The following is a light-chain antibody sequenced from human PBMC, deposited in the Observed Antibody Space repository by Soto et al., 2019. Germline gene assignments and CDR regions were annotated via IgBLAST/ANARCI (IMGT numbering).Light chain of an antibody. CDR1: QTIRTY. CDR3: QESYSAPFP. Sequence: DIQMTQSPSSLSASVGDRVTITCRASQTIRTYLNWYQQKPGKAPKLLIYSASSLPSGVPSRFSGSGSGPDFTLTISSLQPEDFATYYCQESYSAPFPFGGGTTVEIK. V-gene: IGKV1-39*01. J-gene: IGKJ4*01. CDR2: SAS.